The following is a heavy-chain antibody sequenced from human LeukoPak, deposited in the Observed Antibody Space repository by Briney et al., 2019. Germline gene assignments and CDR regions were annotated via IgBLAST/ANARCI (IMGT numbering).Heavy chain of an antibody. CDR3: AEDGVRRALGAFDT. CDR1: GSTFSSYA. Sequence: QCGGSPTLACAPSGSTFSSYAMSCGRQAPGKGLEWVSAISGRGGGTYYADSVKGRFTISRDNSKNTLSLQMNSLRAEDTAVYYCAEDGVRRALGAFDTWGQGTLVTVSS. J-gene: IGHJ3*02. V-gene: IGHV3-23*01. CDR2: ISGRGGGT. D-gene: IGHD3-16*01.